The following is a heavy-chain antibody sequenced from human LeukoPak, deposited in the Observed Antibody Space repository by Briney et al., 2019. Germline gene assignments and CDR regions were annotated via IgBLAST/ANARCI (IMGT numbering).Heavy chain of an antibody. J-gene: IGHJ4*02. Sequence: PGGSLRLSCAASGFIFADYGMTWVRQVPGKGLEWVSGINWNGGSTGYVDSVKGRFTISRDNAKNALFLQMNNLRAEDTAFYYCARELSGSYWNYFDYWGQGTLVTVSS. CDR1: GFIFADYG. CDR3: ARELSGSYWNYFDY. D-gene: IGHD1-26*01. CDR2: INWNGGST. V-gene: IGHV3-20*04.